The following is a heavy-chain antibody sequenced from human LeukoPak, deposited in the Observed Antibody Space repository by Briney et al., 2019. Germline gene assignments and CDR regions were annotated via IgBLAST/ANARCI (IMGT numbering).Heavy chain of an antibody. Sequence: SQTLSLTCTVSGGSISSGSYYWSWIRQPPGKGLEWIGSIYHSGSTYYNPSFKSRVTISVDRSKNQFSLKLSSVTAADTAVYYCARGGSGSYLNYWGQGTPVTVSS. CDR1: GGSISSGSYY. CDR3: ARGGSGSYLNY. V-gene: IGHV4-30-2*01. J-gene: IGHJ4*02. CDR2: IYHSGST. D-gene: IGHD3-10*01.